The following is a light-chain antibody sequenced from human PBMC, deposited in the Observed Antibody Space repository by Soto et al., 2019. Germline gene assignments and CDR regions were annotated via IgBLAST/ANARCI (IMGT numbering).Light chain of an antibody. J-gene: IGKJ1*01. CDR2: GAS. CDR3: QQYENWPRT. Sequence: EIVMTQSPATLSVFPGERATLSCRASQSISRNLAWYQQQPGQAPRLLLYGASTRATGIPARFSGSGFGTEFTLTISSLQSEDFAVYFCQQYENWPRTFGQGTKVDIK. CDR1: QSISRN. V-gene: IGKV3-15*01.